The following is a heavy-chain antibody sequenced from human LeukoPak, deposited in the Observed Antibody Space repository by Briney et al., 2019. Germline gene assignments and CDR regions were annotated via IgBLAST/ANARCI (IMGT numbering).Heavy chain of an antibody. J-gene: IGHJ4*02. CDR1: GFTFSNYA. D-gene: IGHD4-17*01. Sequence: GGSLRLSCAASGFTFSNYAMTWVRQAPGKGLEWVSGVSGRGDSTYYADSVKGRFTISRDNSKNTLYLQMNSLRAEDTAVYYCANLYGDYRTRGIVDYWGQGTLVTVSS. V-gene: IGHV3-23*01. CDR2: VSGRGDST. CDR3: ANLYGDYRTRGIVDY.